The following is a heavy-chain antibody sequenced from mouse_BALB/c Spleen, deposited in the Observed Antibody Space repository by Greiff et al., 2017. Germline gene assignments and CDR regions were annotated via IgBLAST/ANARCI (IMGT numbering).Heavy chain of an antibody. CDR1: GFNIKDYY. J-gene: IGHJ4*01. CDR3: NTAFYYAMDY. CDR2: IDPENGDT. V-gene: IGHV14-4*02. Sequence: EVKLMESGAELVRSGASVKLSCTASGFNIKDYYMHWVKQRPEQGLEWIGWIDPENGDTEYAPKFQGKATMTADTSSNTAYLQLSSLTSEDTAVYYCNTAFYYAMDYWGQGTSVTVSS. D-gene: IGHD1-2*01.